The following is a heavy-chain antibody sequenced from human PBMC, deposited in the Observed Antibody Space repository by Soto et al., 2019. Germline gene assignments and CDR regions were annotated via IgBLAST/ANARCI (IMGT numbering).Heavy chain of an antibody. CDR3: ARDPTDIAACPNYFNY. Sequence: GGSLRLSCAASGFTFSSYAMHWVRQAPGKGLEWVAVISYDGSNKYYADSVKGRFTIARDNSKNTLYLQMNSLRVEDTAVYYCARDPTDIAACPNYFNYWGQGTLVTVSS. D-gene: IGHD6-6*01. CDR1: GFTFSSYA. J-gene: IGHJ4*02. V-gene: IGHV3-30-3*01. CDR2: ISYDGSNK.